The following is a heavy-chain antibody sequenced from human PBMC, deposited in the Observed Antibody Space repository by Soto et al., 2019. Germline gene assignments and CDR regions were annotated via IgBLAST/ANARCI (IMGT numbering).Heavy chain of an antibody. CDR2: ISGYNGDT. CDR3: ARDPPPMDV. Sequence: ASVKVSCKASGYSFTTYGISWVRQAPGQGLEWMGWISGYNGDTNYAQKLQGRVTMTTDTSTSTAYMELRSLRSDDTAVYYCARDPPPMDVWGQGTTVTVSS. J-gene: IGHJ6*02. CDR1: GYSFTTYG. V-gene: IGHV1-18*01.